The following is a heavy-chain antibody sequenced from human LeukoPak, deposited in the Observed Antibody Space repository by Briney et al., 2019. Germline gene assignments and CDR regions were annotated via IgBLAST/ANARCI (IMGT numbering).Heavy chain of an antibody. CDR1: GGTFSSYA. CDR2: IIPIFGTA. J-gene: IGHJ5*02. D-gene: IGHD1-26*01. Sequence: SVKVSCKASGGTFSSYAISWVRQAPGQGLGWMGGIIPIFGTANYAQKFQGRVTITADESTSTAYMELSSLRSEDTAVYYCARGRDVGAMSYWFDPWGQGTLVTVSS. V-gene: IGHV1-69*13. CDR3: ARGRDVGAMSYWFDP.